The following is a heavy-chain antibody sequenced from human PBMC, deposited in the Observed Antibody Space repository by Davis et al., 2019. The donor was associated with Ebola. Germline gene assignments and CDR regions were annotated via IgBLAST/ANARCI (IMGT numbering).Heavy chain of an antibody. V-gene: IGHV3-23*01. Sequence: PGGSLRLSCAASGFVFSSYVMSWVRRAPGKGLEWVSTLGTSADTYYADSVKGRFTISRDNSKNTLHLQMNSLRVEDTAIYYCAKDTSNIWFDVWGLGTMVTVSS. D-gene: IGHD1-26*01. CDR1: GFVFSSYV. J-gene: IGHJ3*01. CDR2: LGTSADT. CDR3: AKDTSNIWFDV.